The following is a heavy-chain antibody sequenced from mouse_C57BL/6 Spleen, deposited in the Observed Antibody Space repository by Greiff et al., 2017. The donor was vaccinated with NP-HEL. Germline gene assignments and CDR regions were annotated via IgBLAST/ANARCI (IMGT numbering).Heavy chain of an antibody. CDR3: ARERVGTGYVDY. CDR2: ISDGGSYT. V-gene: IGHV5-4*01. D-gene: IGHD1-3*01. Sequence: EVKLVESGGGLVKPGGSLKLSCAASGFTFSSYAMSWVRQTPEKRLEWVATISDGGSYTYYPDNVKGRFTISRDNAKNNLYLQMSHLKSEDTAMYYGARERVGTGYVDYWGQGTTLTVSS. CDR1: GFTFSSYA. J-gene: IGHJ2*01.